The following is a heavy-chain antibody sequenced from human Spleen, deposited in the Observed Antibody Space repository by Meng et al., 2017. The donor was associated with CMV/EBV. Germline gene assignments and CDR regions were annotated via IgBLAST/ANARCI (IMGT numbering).Heavy chain of an antibody. J-gene: IGHJ4*02. D-gene: IGHD5-18*01. CDR2: IRYDGSYQ. CDR3: AKDRSRLAMAKDMDY. V-gene: IGHV3-30*02. CDR1: GFTFRSYG. Sequence: GESLKISCAASGFTFRSYGMHWVRQAPGKGLEWVTFIRYDGSYQYYADSVKGRFTISRDNSKDTVYLQMNSLRTEDTAVYYCAKDRSRLAMAKDMDYWGQGSLVTVSS.